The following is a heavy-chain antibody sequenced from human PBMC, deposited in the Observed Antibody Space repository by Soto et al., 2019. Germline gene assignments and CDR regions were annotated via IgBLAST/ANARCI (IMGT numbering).Heavy chain of an antibody. Sequence: QVQLVQSGAEVMKPGSSVKVSCKASGGTFSSYAISWVRQAPGQGLEWMGGIIPIFGTANYAQKFQGRVTITADESTSTAYMELSSLRSEDTAVYYCARVVVVVAATLGGMDVWGQGTTVTVSS. V-gene: IGHV1-69*01. D-gene: IGHD2-15*01. CDR2: IIPIFGTA. CDR3: ARVVVVVAATLGGMDV. J-gene: IGHJ6*02. CDR1: GGTFSSYA.